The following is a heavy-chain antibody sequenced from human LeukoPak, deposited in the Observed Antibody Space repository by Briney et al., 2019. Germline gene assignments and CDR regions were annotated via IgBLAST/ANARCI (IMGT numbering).Heavy chain of an antibody. D-gene: IGHD6-13*01. CDR3: AKDLSSSWFEGLDS. Sequence: PGGSLRLSCAASGFTFSSYSMNWVRQAPGKGLEWVSSISSSGSYIYYADSVKGRFTISRDNSKNTLDLQMNSLRAEDTAVYYCAKDLSSSWFEGLDSWGQGTLVTVSS. CDR1: GFTFSSYS. V-gene: IGHV3-21*01. J-gene: IGHJ5*02. CDR2: ISSSGSYI.